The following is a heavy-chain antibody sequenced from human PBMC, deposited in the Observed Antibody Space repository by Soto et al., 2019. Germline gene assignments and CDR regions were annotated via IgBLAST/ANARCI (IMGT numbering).Heavy chain of an antibody. J-gene: IGHJ4*02. V-gene: IGHV4-34*01. CDR3: ASVFHDVTTVVTPTYYFDY. CDR2: INHSGST. D-gene: IGHD4-17*01. Sequence: QVQLQQWGAGLLKPSETLSLTCAVYGGSFSGYYWSWIRQPPGKGLEWIGEINHSGSTNYNPSLKSRVTISVDTSKNQFSLNLSSVTAADTAVYYCASVFHDVTTVVTPTYYFDYWGQGTLVTVSS. CDR1: GGSFSGYY.